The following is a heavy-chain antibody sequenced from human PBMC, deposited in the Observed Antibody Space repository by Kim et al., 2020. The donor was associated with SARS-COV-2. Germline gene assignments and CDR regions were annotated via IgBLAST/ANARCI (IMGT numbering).Heavy chain of an antibody. D-gene: IGHD3-10*01. J-gene: IGHJ4*02. CDR3: ARERNYYGSGSPWLLFDY. Sequence: SETLSLTCTVSGGSISSYYWSWIRQPAGKGLEWIGRIYTSGSTNYNPSLKSRVTMSVDTSKNQFSLKLSSVTAADTAVYYCARERNYYGSGSPWLLFDYWGQGTLVTVSS. V-gene: IGHV4-4*07. CDR1: GGSISSYY. CDR2: IYTSGST.